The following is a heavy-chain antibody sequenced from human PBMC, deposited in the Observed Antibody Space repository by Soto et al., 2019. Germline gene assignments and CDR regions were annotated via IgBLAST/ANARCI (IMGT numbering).Heavy chain of an antibody. V-gene: IGHV3-30-3*01. CDR3: ARDPGPSLGELSPVDY. D-gene: IGHD3-16*02. Sequence: GWSLRLSCAASGFTFSSYAMHWVRQAPGKGLEWVAVISYDGSNKYYADSVKGRFTISRDNSKNTLYLQMNSLRAEDTAVYYCARDPGPSLGELSPVDYWGQGTLVTVSS. CDR1: GFTFSSYA. CDR2: ISYDGSNK. J-gene: IGHJ4*02.